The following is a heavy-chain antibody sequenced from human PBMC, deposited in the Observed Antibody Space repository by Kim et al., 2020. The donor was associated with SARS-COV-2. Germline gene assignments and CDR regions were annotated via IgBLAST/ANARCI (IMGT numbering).Heavy chain of an antibody. Sequence: SETLSLTCTVSGGSISSGGYYWSWIRQHPGKGLEWIGYIYYSGSTYYNPSLKSRVTISVDTSKNQFSLKLSSVTAADTAVYYCARARRGIVVDAFDTWGQRTMVTLSS. CDR3: ARARRGIVVDAFDT. CDR2: IYYSGST. D-gene: IGHD6-19*01. V-gene: IGHV4-31*03. J-gene: IGHJ3*02. CDR1: GGSISSGGYY.